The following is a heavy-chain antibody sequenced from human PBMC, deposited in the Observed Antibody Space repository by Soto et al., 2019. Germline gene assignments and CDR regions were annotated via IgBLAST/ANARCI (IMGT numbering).Heavy chain of an antibody. CDR3: ARDRADIVVVVAAPDAFDI. J-gene: IGHJ3*02. V-gene: IGHV1-69*13. Sequence: SVKVSCKASGYTFTNSGFSWVRQAPGQGLEWMGGIIPIFGTANYAQKFQGRVTITADESTSTAYMELSSLRSEDTAVYYCARDRADIVVVVAAPDAFDIWGQGTMVTVSS. CDR1: GYTFTNSG. D-gene: IGHD2-15*01. CDR2: IIPIFGTA.